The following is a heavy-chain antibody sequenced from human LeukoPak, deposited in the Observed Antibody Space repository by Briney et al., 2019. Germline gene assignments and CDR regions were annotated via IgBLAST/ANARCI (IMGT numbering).Heavy chain of an antibody. J-gene: IGHJ6*02. CDR1: GFTFDDYV. CDR2: ISRDSANI. V-gene: IGHV3-9*01. CDR3: ARDFCTGCNYYFYGMDV. Sequence: GRSLRLSCAASGFTFDDYVMHWVRQAPRRGLEWVSGISRDSANIGYADSVKGRFTISRDNAKNSLYLQMNSLTTEDTALYYCARDFCTGCNYYFYGMDVWGRGTTVTVSS. D-gene: IGHD2-2*01.